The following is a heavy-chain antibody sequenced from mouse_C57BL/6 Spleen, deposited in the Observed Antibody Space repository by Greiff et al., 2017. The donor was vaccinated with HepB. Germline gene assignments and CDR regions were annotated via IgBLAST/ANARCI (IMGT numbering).Heavy chain of an antibody. CDR2: IDPSDSYT. CDR1: GYTFTSYW. D-gene: IGHD1-1*01. J-gene: IGHJ4*01. CDR3: ARGGPTVVATDAMDY. V-gene: IGHV1-50*01. Sequence: QVQLQQPGAELVKPGASVKLSCKASGYTFTSYWMQWVKQRPGQGLEWIGEIDPSDSYTNYNQKFKGKATLTVDTSSSTAYMQLSSLTSEDSAVYYWARGGPTVVATDAMDYWGQGTSVTVSS.